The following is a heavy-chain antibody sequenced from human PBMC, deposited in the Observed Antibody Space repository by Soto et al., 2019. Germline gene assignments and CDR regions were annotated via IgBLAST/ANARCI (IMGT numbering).Heavy chain of an antibody. CDR1: GFTFDDYT. J-gene: IGHJ3*02. CDR2: ISWDGGST. CDR3: AKEEFGSSSSWYLIAAFDI. Sequence: GGSLRLSCAASGFTFDDYTMHWVRQAPGKGLEWVSLISWDGGSTYYADSVKGRFTISRDNSKNSLYLQMNSLRTEDTALYYCAKEEFGSSSSWYLIAAFDIWGQGTMVTVSS. V-gene: IGHV3-43*01. D-gene: IGHD6-13*01.